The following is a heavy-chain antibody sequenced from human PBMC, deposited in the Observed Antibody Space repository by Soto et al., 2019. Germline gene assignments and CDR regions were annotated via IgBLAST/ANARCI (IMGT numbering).Heavy chain of an antibody. Sequence: VQLVESGGGLVKPGGSLRLSCAASGFTFSSYSMNWVRQAPGKGLEWVSSISSSSSYIYYADSVKGRFTISRDNAKNSLYLQMNSLRAEDTAVYYCASHSSSWYDRENYYYYGMDVWGQGTTVTVSS. CDR2: ISSSSSYI. J-gene: IGHJ6*02. V-gene: IGHV3-21*01. CDR3: ASHSSSWYDRENYYYYGMDV. D-gene: IGHD6-13*01. CDR1: GFTFSSYS.